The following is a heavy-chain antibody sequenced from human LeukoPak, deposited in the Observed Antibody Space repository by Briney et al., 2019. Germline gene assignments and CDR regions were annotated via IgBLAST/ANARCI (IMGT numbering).Heavy chain of an antibody. CDR2: ISYDGSNK. D-gene: IGHD3-22*01. V-gene: IGHV3-30*18. J-gene: IGHJ4*02. CDR1: GFTFSSYG. CDR3: AKDLNDYYDSSGYYPSDY. Sequence: GRSLRLSCAASGFTFSSYGMHWVRQAPGKGLEWVAVISYDGSNKYYADSVKGRFTISRDNSKNTLYLQMNSLRAEDTAVYYCAKDLNDYYDSSGYYPSDYWGQGTLVTVSS.